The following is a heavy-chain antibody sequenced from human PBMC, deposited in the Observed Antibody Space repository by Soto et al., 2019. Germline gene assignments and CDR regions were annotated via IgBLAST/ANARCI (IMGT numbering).Heavy chain of an antibody. CDR1: GFTFSSYA. CDR2: ISYDGSNK. V-gene: IGHV3-30-3*01. D-gene: IGHD4-4*01. CDR3: ARDLRPYSNYVHYYGMDV. Sequence: QVQLVESGGGVVQPGRSLRLSCAASGFTFSSYAMHWVRQAPGKGLEWVAVISYDGSNKYYADSVKGRFTISRDNSKITLYLQMNSLRAEDTAVYYCARDLRPYSNYVHYYGMDVWGQGTTVTVSS. J-gene: IGHJ6*02.